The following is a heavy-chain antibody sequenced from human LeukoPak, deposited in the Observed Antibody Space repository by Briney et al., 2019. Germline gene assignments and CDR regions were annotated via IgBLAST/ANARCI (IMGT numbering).Heavy chain of an antibody. Sequence: GESLKISCKGSGYSFTGYWIGWVRQLPGKGLEWMGIIYPGDSDTRYSPSFQGQVTISADKSISTAYLQWSSLKASDTAMYYCARLPYDSSGYYDRWYFDLWGRGTLVTVSS. CDR2: IYPGDSDT. V-gene: IGHV5-51*01. CDR1: GYSFTGYW. CDR3: ARLPYDSSGYYDRWYFDL. D-gene: IGHD3-22*01. J-gene: IGHJ2*01.